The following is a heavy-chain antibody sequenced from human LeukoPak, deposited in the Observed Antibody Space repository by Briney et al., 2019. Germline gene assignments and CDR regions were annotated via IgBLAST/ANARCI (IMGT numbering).Heavy chain of an antibody. CDR3: ATWDGNGYYFDY. Sequence: GGSLRLSCAASGFTLRNYWMSWVRQAPGKGLEWVANIKQDGSAEYYVDSVKGRFTISRDNAKNSLYLQMNSLRAEDTAVYYCATWDGNGYYFDYWGQGALVTVSS. V-gene: IGHV3-7*01. J-gene: IGHJ4*02. CDR2: IKQDGSAE. D-gene: IGHD5-24*01. CDR1: GFTLRNYW.